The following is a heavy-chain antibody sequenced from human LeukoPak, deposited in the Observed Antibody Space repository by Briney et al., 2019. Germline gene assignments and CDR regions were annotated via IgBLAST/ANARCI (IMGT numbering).Heavy chain of an antibody. Sequence: ASVKVSCKASGYIFTGYYMHWVRQAPGQGLEWMGWINPNSGGTNYAQKFQGRVTMTRDTSISTAYMELSRLRSDDAAVYSCARAGLGWLQFPKHFEYWGQGALVTVSS. CDR2: INPNSGGT. J-gene: IGHJ4*02. CDR1: GYIFTGYY. V-gene: IGHV1-2*02. D-gene: IGHD5-24*01. CDR3: ARAGLGWLQFPKHFEY.